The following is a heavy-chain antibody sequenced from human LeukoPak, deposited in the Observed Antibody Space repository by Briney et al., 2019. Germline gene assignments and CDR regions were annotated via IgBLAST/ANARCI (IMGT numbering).Heavy chain of an antibody. CDR1: GFTLSSCW. Sequence: VGSLRLSCAASGFTLSSCWMSSVRQAPGQGLGWVANIKHDGGEIYYVDSVKGRFTISRDNAKNSLHLQMNSLRAEDTAVYYCARDEDWREISWGQGTLVTVSS. CDR2: IKHDGGEI. D-gene: IGHD3/OR15-3a*01. CDR3: ARDEDWREIS. J-gene: IGHJ4*02. V-gene: IGHV3-7*01.